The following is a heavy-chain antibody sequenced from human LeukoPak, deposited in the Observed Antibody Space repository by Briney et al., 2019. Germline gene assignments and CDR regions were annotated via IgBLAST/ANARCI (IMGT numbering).Heavy chain of an antibody. J-gene: IGHJ1*01. CDR3: ARHQFVVTPEYFHH. Sequence: GGSLRLSCAASGFTFSSYAMSWVRQAPGKGLEWVSYISSSGSTIYYADSVKGRFTISRDNAKNSLYLQMNSLRAEDTAVYYCARHQFVVTPEYFHHWGQGTLVTVSS. CDR1: GFTFSSYA. V-gene: IGHV3-48*03. D-gene: IGHD4-23*01. CDR2: ISSSGSTI.